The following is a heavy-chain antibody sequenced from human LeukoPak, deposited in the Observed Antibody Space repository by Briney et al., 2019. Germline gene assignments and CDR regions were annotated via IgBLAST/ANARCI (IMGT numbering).Heavy chain of an antibody. J-gene: IGHJ4*02. D-gene: IGHD3-22*01. CDR3: ATVLNYDSSGPLDY. V-gene: IGHV1-2*02. Sequence: ASVKVSCKASGYTFTGYYIHWVRQAPGQGLEWMGWINPNSGGTNYAQKFQGRVTMTRDTSISTAYMELSRLRSDDTAVYYCATVLNYDSSGPLDYWGQGTLVTVSS. CDR2: INPNSGGT. CDR1: GYTFTGYY.